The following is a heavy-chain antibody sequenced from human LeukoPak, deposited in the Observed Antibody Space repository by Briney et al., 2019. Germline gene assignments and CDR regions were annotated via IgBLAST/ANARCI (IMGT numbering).Heavy chain of an antibody. CDR2: IKQDGSEK. J-gene: IGHJ4*02. CDR1: GFTFSNYW. CDR3: AKNYGSGSYSAWG. V-gene: IGHV3-7*01. Sequence: GGSLRLSCAASGFTFSNYWMSWVRQAPGKGLEWGANIKQDGSEKYYVDSVKGRFTISRDNAKNTLYLQMNSLRAEDTAVYYCAKNYGSGSYSAWGWGQGTLVTVSS. D-gene: IGHD3-10*01.